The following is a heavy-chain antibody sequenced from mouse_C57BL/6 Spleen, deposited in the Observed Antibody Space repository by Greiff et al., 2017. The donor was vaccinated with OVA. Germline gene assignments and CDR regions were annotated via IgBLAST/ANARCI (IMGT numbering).Heavy chain of an antibody. CDR3: AFYYGNYRAMDY. J-gene: IGHJ4*01. CDR2: ISYDGSN. Sequence: EVKLMESGPGLVKPSQSLSLTCSVTGYSITSGYYWNWIRQFPGNKLEWMGYISYDGSNNYNPSLKNRISITRDTSKNQFFLKLNSVTTEDTATYYCAFYYGNYRAMDYWGQGTSVTVSS. CDR1: GYSITSGYY. V-gene: IGHV3-6*01. D-gene: IGHD2-1*01.